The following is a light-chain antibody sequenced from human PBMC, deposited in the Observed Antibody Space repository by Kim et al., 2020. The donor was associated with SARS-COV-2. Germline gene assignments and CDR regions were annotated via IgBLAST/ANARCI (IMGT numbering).Light chain of an antibody. CDR2: LNSDGSH. V-gene: IGLV4-69*01. CDR3: QTWGTGVV. CDR1: SGHSSYA. J-gene: IGLJ2*01. Sequence: GAAVKITCTLSSGHSSYAIAWHQQQPEKGPRYLMKLNSDGSHSKGDGIPDRFSGSSSGAERYLTISSLQSEDEADYYCQTWGTGVVFGGGTQLTVL.